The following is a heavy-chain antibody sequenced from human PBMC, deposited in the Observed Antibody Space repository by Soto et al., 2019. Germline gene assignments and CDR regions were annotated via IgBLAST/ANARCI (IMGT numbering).Heavy chain of an antibody. Sequence: GGSLRLSCSASGFTFSSYAMHWVRQAPGKGLEYVSAISSNGGSTYYADSVKGRSTIARDNSKNTLYLQMSSLRAEDTAVYYCVKDDDFWSGYDYYYGMDVWGQGTTVTVSS. V-gene: IGHV3-64D*06. CDR1: GFTFSSYA. D-gene: IGHD3-3*01. CDR3: VKDDDFWSGYDYYYGMDV. J-gene: IGHJ6*02. CDR2: ISSNGGST.